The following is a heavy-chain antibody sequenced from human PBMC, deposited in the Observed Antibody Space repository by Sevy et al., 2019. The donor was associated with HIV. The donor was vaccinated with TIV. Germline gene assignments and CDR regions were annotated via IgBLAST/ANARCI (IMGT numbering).Heavy chain of an antibody. Sequence: GESLKISCVGSGFSFSSDAMSWVRQAPGKGLQWVATVSASGGSTYYADSVWGRFSITRDNSKNTLYVKMNSLRAEDTAVYYCARVGGGGYYDPWSGYLEFDPWGQGTLVTVSS. CDR1: GFSFSSDA. CDR3: ARVGGGGYYDPWSGYLEFDP. V-gene: IGHV3-23*01. CDR2: VSASGGST. D-gene: IGHD3-3*01. J-gene: IGHJ5*02.